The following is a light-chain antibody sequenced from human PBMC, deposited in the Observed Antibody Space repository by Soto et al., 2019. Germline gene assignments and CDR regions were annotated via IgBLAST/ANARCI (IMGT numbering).Light chain of an antibody. J-gene: IGKJ5*01. Sequence: DIQMTQSPSSLSASVGDRVTITCRGSQSISSYLNWYQQKPGKAPKLLIYAASSLQSGVPSRFSGSGSGTDFTLTISSLQPEDFATYYCQQSYSTLSITFGQGTRLGD. CDR3: QQSYSTLSIT. CDR2: AAS. V-gene: IGKV1-39*01. CDR1: QSISSY.